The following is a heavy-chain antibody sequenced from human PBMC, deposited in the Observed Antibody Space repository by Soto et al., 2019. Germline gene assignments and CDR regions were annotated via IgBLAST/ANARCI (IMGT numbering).Heavy chain of an antibody. V-gene: IGHV1-2*04. CDR1: GYTFTGYY. Sequence: ASVKVSCKASGYTFTGYYIHWVRQAPGQGLEWMGWINPNSSVTNYEQKFQGWVTMTRDTSISTAYMELSRLKSDDTAVYYCAREVARQGSAFDYWGQGTLVTVSS. D-gene: IGHD5-12*01. CDR3: AREVARQGSAFDY. J-gene: IGHJ4*02. CDR2: INPNSSVT.